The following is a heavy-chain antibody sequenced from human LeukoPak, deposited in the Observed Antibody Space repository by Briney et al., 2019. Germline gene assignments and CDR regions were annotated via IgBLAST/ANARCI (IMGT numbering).Heavy chain of an antibody. CDR1: DGSISSSSYY. V-gene: IGHV4-39*07. D-gene: IGHD3-22*01. CDR3: ARVNSSGYYYGPPDY. Sequence: SETLSLTCTVSDGSISSSSYYWGWIRQPPGKGLEWIGSIYYSGSTYYNPSLKSRVTISVDTSKSQFSLKVTSVTAADTAVYFCARVNSSGYYYGPPDYWGQGTLVTVSS. CDR2: IYYSGST. J-gene: IGHJ4*02.